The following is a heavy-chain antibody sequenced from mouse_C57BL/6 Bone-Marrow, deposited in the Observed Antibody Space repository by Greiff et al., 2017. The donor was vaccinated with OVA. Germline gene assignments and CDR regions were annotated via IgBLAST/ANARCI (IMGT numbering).Heavy chain of an antibody. CDR2: ISDGGSYT. J-gene: IGHJ3*01. CDR1: GFTFSSYA. V-gene: IGHV5-4*01. Sequence: DVHLVESGGGLVKPGGSLKLSCAASGFTFSSYAMSWVRQTPEKRLEWVATISDGGSYTYYPDNVKGRFTISRDNAKNNLYLQMSHLKAEDTAMYYCARDPRFAYWGQGTLVTVSA. CDR3: ARDPRFAY.